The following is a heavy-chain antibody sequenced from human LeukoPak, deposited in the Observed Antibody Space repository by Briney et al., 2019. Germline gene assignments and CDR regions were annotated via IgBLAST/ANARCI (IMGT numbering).Heavy chain of an antibody. CDR3: ARDNTVGPGRMVGY. CDR2: INWNSGTT. D-gene: IGHD4-23*01. V-gene: IGHV3-20*04. Sequence: PGGSLRLPCAASGFTFDDYGMSWVRQAPGKGLEWVSGINWNSGTTGYAESVKGRFTISRDNAKNSLYLQMSSLRAEDTALYYCARDNTVGPGRMVGYWGLGTLVTVSS. CDR1: GFTFDDYG. J-gene: IGHJ4*02.